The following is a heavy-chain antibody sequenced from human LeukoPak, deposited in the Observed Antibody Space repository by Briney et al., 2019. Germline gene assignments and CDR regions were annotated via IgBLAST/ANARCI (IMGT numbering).Heavy chain of an antibody. CDR2: ISGSGNAL. D-gene: IGHD2-2*01. CDR3: ARNPGSRTKKAARLDYYYMDV. Sequence: PGGSLRLSCAASGFTFSSYSMNWVRRAPGKGLEWVSYISGSGNALYYADSVKGRFTISRDNAKNSLYLQMNSLRAEDTAVYYCARNPGSRTKKAARLDYYYMDVWGKGTTVTVSS. J-gene: IGHJ6*03. CDR1: GFTFSSYS. V-gene: IGHV3-48*01.